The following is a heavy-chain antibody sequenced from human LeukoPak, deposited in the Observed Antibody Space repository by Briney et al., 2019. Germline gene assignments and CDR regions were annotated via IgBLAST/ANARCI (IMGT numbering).Heavy chain of an antibody. J-gene: IGHJ6*02. CDR1: GGSISSYY. D-gene: IGHD3-16*01. CDR3: ARYEVYYYGMDV. V-gene: IGHV4-59*08. CDR2: IYYSGST. Sequence: SETLPLTCTVSGGSISSYYWSWIRQPPGKGLEWIGYIYYSGSTNYNPSLKSRVTISVDTSKNQFSLKLSSVTAADTAVYYCARYEVYYYGMDVWGQGTTVTVSS.